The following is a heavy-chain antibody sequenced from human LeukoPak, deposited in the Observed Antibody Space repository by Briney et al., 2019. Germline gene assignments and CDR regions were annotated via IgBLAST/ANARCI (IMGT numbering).Heavy chain of an antibody. Sequence: SVKVSCKASGGTFSSYAISWERQAPGQGLEWMGGIIPIFGTANYAQKFQGRVTITADKSTSTAYMELSSLRSEDTAVYYCAPHCSSTVCYSRGDYWGQGTLVTVSS. V-gene: IGHV1-69*06. CDR1: GGTFSSYA. CDR2: IIPIFGTA. D-gene: IGHD2-2*01. CDR3: APHCSSTVCYSRGDY. J-gene: IGHJ4*02.